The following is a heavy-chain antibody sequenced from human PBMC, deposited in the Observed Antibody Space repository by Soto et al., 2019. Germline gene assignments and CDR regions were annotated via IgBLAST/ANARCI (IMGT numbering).Heavy chain of an antibody. CDR2: IKSKAEGGTT. D-gene: IGHD3-16*01. J-gene: IGHJ4*02. V-gene: IGHV3-15*01. CDR1: EFTFANAW. Sequence: PGGSLRLACGVSEFTFANAWISWVRQPPGKGLEGVGRIKSKAEGGTTDYAAPVKGRFTIPRDESQNTLYLQMNSRNPEDRPVYYCSSLYHGDWGQGTLVPVSS. CDR3: SSLYHGD.